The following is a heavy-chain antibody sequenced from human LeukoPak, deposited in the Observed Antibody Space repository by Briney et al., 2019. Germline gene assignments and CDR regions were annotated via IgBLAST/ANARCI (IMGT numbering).Heavy chain of an antibody. J-gene: IGHJ4*02. CDR3: ARDSSISGPFDY. CDR2: IYYSGST. V-gene: IGHV4-31*03. CDR1: GGSISSGGYY. D-gene: IGHD5/OR15-5a*01. Sequence: SQTLSLTCTVSGGSISSGGYYWSWIRQHPGKGLEWIGYIYYSGSTYYNPSLKSRATISVDTSKNQFSLKLSSVTAADTAVYYCARDSSISGPFDYWGQGTLVTVSS.